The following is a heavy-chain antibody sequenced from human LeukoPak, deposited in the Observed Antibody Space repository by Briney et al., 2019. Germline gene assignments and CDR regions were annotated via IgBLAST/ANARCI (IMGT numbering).Heavy chain of an antibody. J-gene: IGHJ6*04. V-gene: IGHV3-23*01. CDR2: ISSTGGTT. D-gene: IGHD3-10*02. Sequence: GGSLRLSCAASGITFSSYGMSWVRQAPGKGLEWVSSISSTGGTTYYSDSVKGRFTISRDNSKNTLYLQMNSLRAEDTAVYYCAELGITMIGGVWGKGTTVTISS. CDR1: GITFSSYG. CDR3: AELGITMIGGV.